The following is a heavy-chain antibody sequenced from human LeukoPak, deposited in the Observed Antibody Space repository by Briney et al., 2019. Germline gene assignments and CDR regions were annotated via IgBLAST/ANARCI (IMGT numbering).Heavy chain of an antibody. Sequence: SETLSLTCAVSGYSITTGRYWGWIRLPPGKGLEWIGSIYQSRSTYYNPSLKSRVTISVDTSKNQFSLKLRSVTAADTAVYYCARSLSTAGIDYWGQGTLVTVSS. CDR3: ARSLSTAGIDY. CDR2: IYQSRST. J-gene: IGHJ4*02. V-gene: IGHV4-38-2*01. D-gene: IGHD2-2*01. CDR1: GYSITTGRY.